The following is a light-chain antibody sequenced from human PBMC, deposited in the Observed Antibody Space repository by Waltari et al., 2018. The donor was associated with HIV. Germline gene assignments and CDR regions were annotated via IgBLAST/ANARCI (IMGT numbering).Light chain of an antibody. CDR1: QSLLHQNGQNY. Sequence: DIAMIQSPDSLAVSPGEAASIPCRSSQSLLHQNGQNYLDWYIQRPGQAPELLIYLGSRRASGGPDRIACSGSGTDFILKISRVEPEDVGVYYCMHGQQTPVFGQGTKVEV. CDR3: MHGQQTPV. J-gene: IGKJ1*01. V-gene: IGKV2-28*01. CDR2: LGS.